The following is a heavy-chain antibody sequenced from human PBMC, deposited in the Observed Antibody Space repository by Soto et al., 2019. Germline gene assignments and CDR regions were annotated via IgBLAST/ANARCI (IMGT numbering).Heavy chain of an antibody. CDR2: IHHTGST. D-gene: IGHD4-17*01. CDR3: ASTVSTNDIDY. V-gene: IGHV4-31*03. J-gene: IGHJ4*02. CDR1: GGSIRSGGYY. Sequence: QVQLQESGPGLVKPSQTLSLTCTVSGGSIRSGGYYWSWIRQHPGKGLEWIGYIHHTGSTYYSPSPKSRVYISVDTSKNHSSLKMSSVTAADTAVYYCASTVSTNDIDYWGQGTLVTVSS.